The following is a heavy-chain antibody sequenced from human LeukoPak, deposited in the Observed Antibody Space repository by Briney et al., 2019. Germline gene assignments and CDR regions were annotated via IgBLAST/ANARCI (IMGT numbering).Heavy chain of an antibody. CDR3: AKDIYYDSSGYSTH. D-gene: IGHD3-22*01. Sequence: GGSLRLSCAASGFTFSSYAMSWVRQAPGKGLEWVSAISGSGGSTYYADSVKGRFTISRDNSKNTLYLQMNSLRAEDTAVYYCAKDIYYDSSGYSTHWGQGTLVTVSS. V-gene: IGHV3-23*01. CDR2: ISGSGGST. CDR1: GFTFSSYA. J-gene: IGHJ4*02.